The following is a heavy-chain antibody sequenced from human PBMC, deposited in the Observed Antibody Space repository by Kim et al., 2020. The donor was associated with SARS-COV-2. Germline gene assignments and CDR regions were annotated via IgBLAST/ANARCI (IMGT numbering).Heavy chain of an antibody. CDR3: ATAIGSLGGY. CDR1: GFSFSRHS. D-gene: IGHD3-10*01. CDR2: INSDGSGK. Sequence: GGSLRLSCAAFGFSFSRHSMHWVRQPPGKGLEWVAMINSDGSGKYYADSVKGRFTISRDNSKNTLYLQMDSLRDEDTAVYYCATAIGSLGGYWGQGTLIT. J-gene: IGHJ4*02. V-gene: IGHV3-30*02.